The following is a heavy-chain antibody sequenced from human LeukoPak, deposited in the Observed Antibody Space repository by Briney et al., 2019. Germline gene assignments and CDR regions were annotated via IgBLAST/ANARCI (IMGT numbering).Heavy chain of an antibody. CDR2: ISYDGSNK. CDR1: GFTFSSYA. CDR3: ARGGSEVRPHYFDY. D-gene: IGHD1-1*01. V-gene: IGHV3-30-3*01. Sequence: GGSLRLSCAASGFTFSSYAMHWVRQAPGKGPEWVAVISYDGSNKYYADSVKGRFTISRDNSKNTLYLQMNSLRAEDTAVYYCARGGSEVRPHYFDYWGQGTLVTVSS. J-gene: IGHJ4*02.